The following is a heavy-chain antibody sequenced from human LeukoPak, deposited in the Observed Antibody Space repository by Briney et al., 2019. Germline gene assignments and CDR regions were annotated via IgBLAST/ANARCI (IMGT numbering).Heavy chain of an antibody. CDR3: VRDGPYDNILTYFRY. Sequence: ASVKVSCKPSGYTFTSYGVSWVRQAPGQGLEWMGWISAYNGSTNSAQQIQGRVTMTTDTSTSTAYMELRRLRSDDTAVYYCVRDGPYDNILTYFRYWGQGTLVTVSS. CDR1: GYTFTSYG. CDR2: ISAYNGST. V-gene: IGHV1-18*01. J-gene: IGHJ4*02. D-gene: IGHD3-9*01.